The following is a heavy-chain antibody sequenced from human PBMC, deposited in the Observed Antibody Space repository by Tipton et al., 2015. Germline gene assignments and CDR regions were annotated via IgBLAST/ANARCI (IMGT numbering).Heavy chain of an antibody. CDR1: GDSFANYA. D-gene: IGHD2-2*01. V-gene: IGHV1-69*01. CDR3: ASGDNIVPVDVGSLYYYGLDV. CDR2: IIPIFGEV. J-gene: IGHJ6*02. Sequence: QSGPEMKKPGSSVKVSCKASGDSFANYAFSWVRQAPGRGLEWVGGIIPIFGEVDYAQNFQDRVTITADESTSTAYMELDSLRADDTAIYFCASGDNIVPVDVGSLYYYGLDVWGQGTAVTVSS.